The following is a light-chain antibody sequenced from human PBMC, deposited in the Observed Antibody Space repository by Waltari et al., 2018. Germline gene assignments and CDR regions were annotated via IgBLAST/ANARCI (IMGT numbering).Light chain of an antibody. Sequence: DVVMTQSPDSLAVALGERDTINCKSTQSVLYSSTNKNYLAWYHQKPGQPPTLLLYWASTRASGAPDRFSGSGSGTDFTLTISSLQAEDVAVYYCHQYYTTPRTFGQGTRVEIK. CDR2: WAS. J-gene: IGKJ1*01. CDR1: QSVLYSSTNKNY. CDR3: HQYYTTPRT. V-gene: IGKV4-1*01.